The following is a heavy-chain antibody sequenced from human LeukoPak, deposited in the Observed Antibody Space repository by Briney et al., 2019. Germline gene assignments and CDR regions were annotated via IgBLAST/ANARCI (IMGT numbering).Heavy chain of an antibody. CDR3: SRARAATSFTMFGLVKYYMDV. J-gene: IGHJ6*03. V-gene: IGHV4-59*01. Sequence: GSLRLSCAASGFTFSSYAMSWVRQAPGKGLEWIGYIYYSGSTNYNPSLKSRVTISVDTSKNQFSLKLNSVTAADTAVYYCSRARAATSFTMFGLVKYYMDVWGKGTTVTVSS. CDR1: GFTFSSYA. D-gene: IGHD3-3*01. CDR2: IYYSGST.